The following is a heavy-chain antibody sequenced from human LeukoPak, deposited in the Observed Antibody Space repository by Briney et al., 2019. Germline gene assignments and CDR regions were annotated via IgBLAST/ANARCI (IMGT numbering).Heavy chain of an antibody. CDR1: NHSISSFY. CDR2: IYYTGTT. J-gene: IGHJ4*02. D-gene: IGHD5-18*01. V-gene: IGHV4-59*07. CDR3: ARGYGRYFDY. Sequence: KPSDTLSLTCTLSNHSISSFYWTGIRRPPGKGLEWIGYIYYTGTTDYNPSLKSRVTISVDTSKNQFSMKLSSVSAADTGVYYCARGYGRYFDYWGQGTLVTVS.